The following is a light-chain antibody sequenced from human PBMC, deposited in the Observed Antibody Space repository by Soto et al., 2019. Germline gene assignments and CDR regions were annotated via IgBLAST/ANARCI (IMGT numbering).Light chain of an antibody. J-gene: IGLJ1*01. CDR3: SSYTSSTAYV. V-gene: IGLV2-14*01. CDR2: EVS. Sequence: QSVLTHPASVSGSPGQSITISCTGTSRDVGGYNYVSWYQLHPGKAPKLMVYEVSNRPSAVSNRFSGSKSGNTASLTISGLQAEDEADYYCSSYTSSTAYVFGTGTKVTVL. CDR1: SRDVGGYNY.